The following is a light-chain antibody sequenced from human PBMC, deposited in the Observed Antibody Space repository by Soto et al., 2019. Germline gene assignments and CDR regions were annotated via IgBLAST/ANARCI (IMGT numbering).Light chain of an antibody. Sequence: DIQMTQSPSSLSASVGDRVTITCRASQSISSYLNWYQQKPGKAPKLLIYAASSLQSGVPSRFSGSGSETDFTLTISCLQPEDFATYYCQQSYSTPHWTFGQGTKVDIK. J-gene: IGKJ1*01. V-gene: IGKV1-39*01. CDR1: QSISSY. CDR2: AAS. CDR3: QQSYSTPHWT.